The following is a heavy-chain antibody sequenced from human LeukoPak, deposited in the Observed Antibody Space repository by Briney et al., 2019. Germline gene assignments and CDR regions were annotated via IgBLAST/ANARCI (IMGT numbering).Heavy chain of an antibody. CDR3: ARDPSDSHIAAAGNY. CDR2: ISSSSSYI. Sequence: PGGSLRLSCAASGFTFSSYSMNWVRQAPGKGLEWVSSISSSSSYIYYADSVKGRFTISRDNAKNSLYLQMNSLRAEDTAVYYCARDPSDSHIAAAGNYWGQGTLVTVSS. V-gene: IGHV3-21*01. CDR1: GFTFSSYS. D-gene: IGHD6-13*01. J-gene: IGHJ4*02.